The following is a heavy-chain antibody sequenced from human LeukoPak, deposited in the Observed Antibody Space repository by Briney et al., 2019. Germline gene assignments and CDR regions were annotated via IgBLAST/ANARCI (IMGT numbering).Heavy chain of an antibody. J-gene: IGHJ4*02. V-gene: IGHV1-2*02. CDR3: ARSRSGIAARTPFVH. CDR2: INPNSGGT. D-gene: IGHD6-6*01. CDR1: GYTFTGSY. Sequence: ASLKVSCMASGYTFTGSYMHWVPPAPGQGVGCMGWINPNSGGTNYAQTLKGRVPMTRDTSISTAYMELSRLRPDDTAVYYCARSRSGIAARTPFVHGGQRTLLRVST.